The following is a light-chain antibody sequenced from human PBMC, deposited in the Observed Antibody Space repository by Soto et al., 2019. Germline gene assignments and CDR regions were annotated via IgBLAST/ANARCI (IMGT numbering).Light chain of an antibody. CDR3: QQYDSILGT. J-gene: IGKJ1*01. V-gene: IGKV1-5*01. CDR2: DAS. Sequence: DIHMTLSASTLSTSVGYRVTITCRAIQSISRWLAWYQQKQGKAPKFLMYDASTLETGVPSRFSGSLYGTEFNLTISNLQTDDFATYYCQQYDSILGTFGPGTKVDIK. CDR1: QSISRW.